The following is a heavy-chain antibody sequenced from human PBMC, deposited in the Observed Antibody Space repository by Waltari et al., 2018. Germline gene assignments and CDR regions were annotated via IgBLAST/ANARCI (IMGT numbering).Heavy chain of an antibody. CDR3: ARGPPLSLRGPGYYYYMDV. J-gene: IGHJ6*03. Sequence: QVQLVQSGAEVKKPGSSVKVSCKASVATFSSYVITWVRQAPGQGLEWMGGIILVPGTTNYAQKFQGRVTISTDVSTTTAYIDLSRLRSDDTAVYYCARGPPLSLRGPGYYYYMDVWGKGTTVTVSS. CDR2: IILVPGTT. D-gene: IGHD3-10*01. V-gene: IGHV1-69*05. CDR1: VATFSSYV.